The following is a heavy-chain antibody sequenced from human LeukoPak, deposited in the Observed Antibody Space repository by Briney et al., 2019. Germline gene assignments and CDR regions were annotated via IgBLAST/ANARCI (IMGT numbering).Heavy chain of an antibody. D-gene: IGHD4-17*01. CDR1: GGSISSYY. CDR2: IYYSGST. V-gene: IGHV4-59*08. J-gene: IGHJ4*02. Sequence: SETLSLTCTVSGGSISSYYWSWIRQPPGKGLEWIGYIYYSGSTNYNPSLKSRVTISVDTSENQFSLKLSSVTAADTAVYYCARSTVTPHDFDYWGQGTLVTVSS. CDR3: ARSTVTPHDFDY.